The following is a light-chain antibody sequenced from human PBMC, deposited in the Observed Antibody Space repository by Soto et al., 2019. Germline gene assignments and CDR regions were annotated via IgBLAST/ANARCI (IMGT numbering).Light chain of an antibody. V-gene: IGKV3-11*01. CDR3: QQRSSWPA. Sequence: IALTQSPATLSLSPGERATLSCRAGQSIYTNLAWYQQKPGQAPRLLIYDASNRATGIPARFTGGGSGTDFTLAIDSLDPEDFAVYYCQQRSSWPAFGQGTKLEI. J-gene: IGKJ1*01. CDR1: QSIYTN. CDR2: DAS.